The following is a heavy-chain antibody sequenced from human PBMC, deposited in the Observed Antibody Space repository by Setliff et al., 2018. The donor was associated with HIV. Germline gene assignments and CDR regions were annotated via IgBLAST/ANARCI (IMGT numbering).Heavy chain of an antibody. CDR1: GFTFSNSA. J-gene: IGHJ4*03. V-gene: IGHV3-53*01. Sequence: GGSLRLSCAASGFTFSNSAMHWVRQAPGKGLGWVSIIYSGGTTYYADSVKGRFTISRDNSKNTLYLQMNSLRVEDTAVYHCARSPQGGYFDYWGQGTLVTVSS. CDR3: ARSPQGGYFDY. CDR2: IYSGGTT.